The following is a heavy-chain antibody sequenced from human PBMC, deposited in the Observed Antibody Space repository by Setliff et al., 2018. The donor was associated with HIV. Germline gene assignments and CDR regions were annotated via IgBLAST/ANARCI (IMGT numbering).Heavy chain of an antibody. CDR2: IYYSGST. Sequence: SETLSLTCTVSGGSISNYYWSWIRQPPGKGLEWIGYIYYSGSTNYNPSLKSRVTILVDSSRNQFSLRLSSVTAADTAVYYCARHRYYMDVWGRGTTVTVSS. J-gene: IGHJ6*03. D-gene: IGHD1-20*01. CDR1: GGSISNYY. V-gene: IGHV4-59*08. CDR3: ARHRYYMDV.